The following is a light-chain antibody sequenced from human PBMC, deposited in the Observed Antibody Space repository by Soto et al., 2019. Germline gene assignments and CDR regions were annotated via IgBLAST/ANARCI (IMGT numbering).Light chain of an antibody. J-gene: IGKJ4*01. Sequence: DIQMTQSPSSLPASVGDRVTITCRASQDISILLNWYQHKSGKAPQLLIFAASTLQSGVPSRFSGSGSGTEFTLTITSLQPEDFATYFCQESIRAPLTFCGGTKVASK. CDR2: AAS. CDR3: QESIRAPLT. CDR1: QDISIL. V-gene: IGKV1-39*01.